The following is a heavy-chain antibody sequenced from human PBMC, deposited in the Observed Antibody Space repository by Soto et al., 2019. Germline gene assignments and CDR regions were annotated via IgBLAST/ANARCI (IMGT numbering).Heavy chain of an antibody. CDR1: GFTFSSYA. V-gene: IGHV3-23*01. CDR2: ISGSGGTT. J-gene: IGHJ4*02. CDR3: ATTVTAYFDY. D-gene: IGHD4-17*01. Sequence: GGSLRLSCAASGFTFSSYAMSWVRQAPGKGLEWVSVISGSGGTTYYADSVKGRFTISRDNSKNTLYLQMNGLRAEDTAVYYCATTVTAYFDYWGQGTLVTAPQ.